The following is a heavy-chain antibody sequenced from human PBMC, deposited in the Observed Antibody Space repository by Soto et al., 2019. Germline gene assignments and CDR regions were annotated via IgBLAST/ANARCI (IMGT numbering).Heavy chain of an antibody. J-gene: IGHJ5*02. Sequence: SETLSLTCAVDGGSFSGYYWSWIRQPPGKGLEWIGEINHSGSTNYNPSLKSRVTISVDTSKNQSSLKLSSVTAADTAVYYCARGQVVVVPAAIRAGVFNWFDPWGQGTLVTVSS. V-gene: IGHV4-34*01. CDR3: ARGQVVVVPAAIRAGVFNWFDP. CDR2: INHSGST. D-gene: IGHD2-2*01. CDR1: GGSFSGYY.